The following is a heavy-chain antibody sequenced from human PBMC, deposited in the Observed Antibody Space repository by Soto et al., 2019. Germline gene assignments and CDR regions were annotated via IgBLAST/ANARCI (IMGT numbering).Heavy chain of an antibody. J-gene: IGHJ6*02. CDR3: ARHPTLGALSRLDV. Sequence: GESLKISCKASGYRFSNYWIAWVRRMPGKGLEWMGIIYPDDSDARYSPSFEGQVTISADKTINTAYVQWSSLQASDTAMYYCARHPTLGALSRLDVWGQGTTVTVSS. CDR2: IYPDDSDA. CDR1: GYRFSNYW. D-gene: IGHD3-16*02. V-gene: IGHV5-51*01.